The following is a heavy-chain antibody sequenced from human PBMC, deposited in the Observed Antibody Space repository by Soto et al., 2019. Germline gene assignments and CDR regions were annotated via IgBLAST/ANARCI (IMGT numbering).Heavy chain of an antibody. CDR2: INHSGST. D-gene: IGHD2-2*01. J-gene: IGHJ3*02. CDR1: GGSFSGYY. Sequence: SQTLSLPCAVYGGSFSGYYWSWIRQPPGKGLEWIGEINHSGSTNYNPSLKSRVTISVDTSKNQFSLKLSSVTAADTAVYYCARGQGVVVPAAIFAFDIWGQGTMVTVSS. V-gene: IGHV4-34*01. CDR3: ARGQGVVVPAAIFAFDI.